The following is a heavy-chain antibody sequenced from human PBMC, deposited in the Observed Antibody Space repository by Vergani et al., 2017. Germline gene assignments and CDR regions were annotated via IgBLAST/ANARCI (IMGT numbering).Heavy chain of an antibody. J-gene: IGHJ4*02. CDR2: IYTSGST. CDR3: AGQRGYSGYQQY. D-gene: IGHD5-12*01. CDR1: GGSISSGSYY. Sequence: QVQLQESGPGLVKPSQTLSLTCTVSGGSISSGSYYWSWIRQPAGKGLEWIGRIYTSGSTNYNPSLKSRVTISVDTSKNQFSLKLSSVTAADTAVYYCAGQRGYSGYQQYWGQGTLVIVSS. V-gene: IGHV4-61*02.